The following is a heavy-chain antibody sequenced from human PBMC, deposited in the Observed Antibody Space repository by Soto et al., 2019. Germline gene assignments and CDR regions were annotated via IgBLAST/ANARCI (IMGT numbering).Heavy chain of an antibody. CDR3: VKDRKTPYFDY. Sequence: GGSLRLSCSASGFTFSSYAMHWVRQAPGKGLEYVSAISSNGGSTYYADSMKGRFTISRDNSKNTLYLQMSSLRAEDTAVYYCVKDRKTPYFDYWGQGTLVTVSS. J-gene: IGHJ4*02. CDR2: ISSNGGST. CDR1: GFTFSSYA. V-gene: IGHV3-64D*06.